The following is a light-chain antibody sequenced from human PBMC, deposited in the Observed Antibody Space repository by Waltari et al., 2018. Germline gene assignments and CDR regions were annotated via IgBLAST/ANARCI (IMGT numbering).Light chain of an antibody. J-gene: IGLJ1*01. Sequence: QSVLTQPPSASATPGQRVTISCSGSSSNVGRDNVYWFQQLPGTAPKLLIYNDHQRPSGVPDRVSGSKSGTSASLAISGLRSEDEADYYCVAWDDSLSGYVFGTGTKVTVL. CDR1: SSNVGRDN. CDR2: NDH. CDR3: VAWDDSLSGYV. V-gene: IGLV1-47*02.